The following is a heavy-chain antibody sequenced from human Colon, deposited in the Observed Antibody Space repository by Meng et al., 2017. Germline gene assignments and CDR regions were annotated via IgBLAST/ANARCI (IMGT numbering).Heavy chain of an antibody. Sequence: VQLTGSGPGVVRPSEPLSLTCTLSGGSVSSPSYDWSWIRQTPGKGLEWIGYVYYTGSANYNPSLKSRVTISVDTSKNHFSLNLTSVTAADTAVYYCARGRGSYSSIDFWGQGTLVTVSS. V-gene: IGHV4-61*03. CDR3: ARGRGSYSSIDF. D-gene: IGHD1-26*01. CDR2: VYYTGSA. J-gene: IGHJ4*02. CDR1: GGSVSSPSYD.